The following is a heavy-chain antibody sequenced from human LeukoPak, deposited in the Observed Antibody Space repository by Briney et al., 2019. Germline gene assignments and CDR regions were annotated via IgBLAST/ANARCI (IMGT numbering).Heavy chain of an antibody. Sequence: PGGSLRLSCVASGFSFSGYAMAWVRQAPGKGLEWVSVIYSGGSTYYADSVKGRFTISRDNSKNTLYLQMNSLRAEDTAVYYCAQGASALDGFDIWGQGTMVTVSS. J-gene: IGHJ3*02. V-gene: IGHV3-53*01. CDR2: IYSGGST. CDR3: AQGASALDGFDI. D-gene: IGHD4/OR15-4a*01. CDR1: GFSFSGYA.